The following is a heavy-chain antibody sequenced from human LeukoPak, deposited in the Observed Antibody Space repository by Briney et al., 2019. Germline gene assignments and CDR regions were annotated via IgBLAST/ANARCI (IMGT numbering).Heavy chain of an antibody. J-gene: IGHJ4*02. Sequence: GGSLRLSCAASGFTFDDYGMSWVRQAPGKGLEWVSGINWNGGSTGYADSVKGRFTISRDNAKNSLYLQMNSLRAEDTAVYYCARDPPHYYDSSGPRVYWGQGTLVTVSS. CDR3: ARDPPHYYDSSGPRVY. D-gene: IGHD3-22*01. CDR2: INWNGGST. V-gene: IGHV3-20*04. CDR1: GFTFDDYG.